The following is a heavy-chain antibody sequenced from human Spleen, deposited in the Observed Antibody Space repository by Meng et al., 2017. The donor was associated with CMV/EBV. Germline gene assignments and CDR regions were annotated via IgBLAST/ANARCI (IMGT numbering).Heavy chain of an antibody. J-gene: IGHJ5*02. Sequence: EMQLLESGGGLVQPGGSLRLACAASGFTFSTYAMSWVRQAPGKGLEWVSTISGSGGSTYYADSVKGRFTISRDNSKNTLYLQMNSLRAEDTAVYYCAKDACSSSRCYATWGQGTLVTVSS. V-gene: IGHV3-23*01. CDR3: AKDACSSSRCYAT. CDR2: ISGSGGST. D-gene: IGHD2-2*01. CDR1: GFTFSTYA.